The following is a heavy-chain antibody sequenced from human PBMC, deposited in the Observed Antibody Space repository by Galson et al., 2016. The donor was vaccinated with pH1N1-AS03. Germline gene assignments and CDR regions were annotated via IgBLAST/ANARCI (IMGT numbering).Heavy chain of an antibody. V-gene: IGHV1-8*03. D-gene: IGHD2-15*01. CDR1: GYTFTTYD. J-gene: IGHJ5*02. CDR3: ARGVVDCSGPACSGTLRFDP. Sequence: SVKVSCKASGYTFTTYDINWVRQAPGQGLEWMGWMNPDSGNTGYAPSFQRRVTITRDTSIRTAYMELSSLRSEDTAVYYCARGVVDCSGPACSGTLRFDPWGQGTLVTVSS. CDR2: MNPDSGNT.